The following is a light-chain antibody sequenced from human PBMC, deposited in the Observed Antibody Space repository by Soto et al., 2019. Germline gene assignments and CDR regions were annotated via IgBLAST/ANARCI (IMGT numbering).Light chain of an antibody. V-gene: IGKV4-1*01. J-gene: IGKJ5*01. Sequence: DIVMTQSPDSLAVSLGERATINCKSSQSVLYSSNNKNYLAWYQQKPGQPPKLLIYWASTRESGVPDRFSGSGSGTDSTLTISSLQTEDVAVYYCQQYYGSLPTFGQGTRLEIK. CDR1: QSVLYSSNNKNY. CDR2: WAS. CDR3: QQYYGSLPT.